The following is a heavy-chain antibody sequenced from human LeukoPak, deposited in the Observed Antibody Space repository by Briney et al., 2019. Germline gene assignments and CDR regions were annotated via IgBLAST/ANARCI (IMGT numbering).Heavy chain of an antibody. D-gene: IGHD3-10*01. Sequence: SVTVSCKASGGTFRSYAISWVRQAPGQGLEWMGRIIPILGIANYAQKFQGRVTITADKSTSTAYMELSSLRSEDTAVYYCARCLWVSGSCDFDYWGQGTLVTVSS. J-gene: IGHJ4*02. CDR1: GGTFRSYA. V-gene: IGHV1-69*04. CDR3: ARCLWVSGSCDFDY. CDR2: IIPILGIA.